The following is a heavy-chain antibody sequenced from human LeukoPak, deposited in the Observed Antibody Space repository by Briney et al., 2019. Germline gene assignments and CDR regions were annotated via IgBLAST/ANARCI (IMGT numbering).Heavy chain of an antibody. CDR3: AKYFDWLLGAFDI. J-gene: IGHJ3*02. V-gene: IGHV3-23*01. D-gene: IGHD3-9*01. CDR1: GFTFSSYA. CDR2: ISGSGGST. Sequence: GRSLRLSCAASGFTFSSYAMSWVRQAPGKGLEWVSAISGSGGSTYYADSVKGRFTISRDNSKNTLYLQMNSLRAEDTAVYYCAKYFDWLLGAFDIWGQGTMVTVSS.